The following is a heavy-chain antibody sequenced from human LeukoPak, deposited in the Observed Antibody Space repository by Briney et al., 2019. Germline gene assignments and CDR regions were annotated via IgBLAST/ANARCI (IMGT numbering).Heavy chain of an antibody. V-gene: IGHV1-69*13. CDR2: IIPIFGTA. J-gene: IGHJ6*03. D-gene: IGHD4-11*01. Sequence: ASVKVSCKASRGTFSSYAISWVRQAPGQGLEWMGGIIPIFGTANYAQKSQGRVTITADESTGTAYMELSSLRSEDTAVYYCARAGGGYSNYEHYYYMDIWGKGTTVTVSS. CDR1: RGTFSSYA. CDR3: ARAGGGYSNYEHYYYMDI.